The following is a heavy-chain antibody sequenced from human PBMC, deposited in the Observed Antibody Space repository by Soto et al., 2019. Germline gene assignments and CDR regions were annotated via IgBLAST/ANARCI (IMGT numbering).Heavy chain of an antibody. CDR1: GGTFSSYA. CDR2: IIPIFGTA. CDR3: ARELNYDILTGYYTWFDP. D-gene: IGHD3-9*01. J-gene: IGHJ5*02. V-gene: IGHV1-69*01. Sequence: QVQLVQSGAEVKKPGSSVKVSCKASGGTFSSYAISWVRQAPGQGLEWMGGIIPIFGTANYAQKFQGRVTITADESTSTAYMELRSLRSEDTAVYYCARELNYDILTGYYTWFDPWGQGTLVTVSS.